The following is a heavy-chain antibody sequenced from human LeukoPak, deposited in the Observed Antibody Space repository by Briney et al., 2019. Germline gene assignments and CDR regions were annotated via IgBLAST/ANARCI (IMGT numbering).Heavy chain of an antibody. Sequence: SETLSLTCIVSGGSIISGDYYWSWIRQPPGKGLEWIGYIYHNGDTYYNPSLKSRVSISVDTSKNQFSLKLSSVTAADTAVYYCARGGYSYMYYFDYWGQGTLVTVSS. CDR3: ARGGYSYMYYFDY. J-gene: IGHJ4*02. V-gene: IGHV4-30-4*08. CDR2: IYHNGDT. CDR1: GGSIISGDYY. D-gene: IGHD5-18*01.